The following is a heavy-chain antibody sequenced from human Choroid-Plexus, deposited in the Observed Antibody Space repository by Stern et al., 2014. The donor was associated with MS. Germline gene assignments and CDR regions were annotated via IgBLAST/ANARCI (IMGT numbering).Heavy chain of an antibody. CDR1: GFTLSDHY. V-gene: IGHV3-72*01. D-gene: IGHD6-19*01. CDR2: IRNKANSYTT. Sequence: EVQLVESGGGLVQPGGSLRLSCVASGFTLSDHYMDWVRQAPGKGLEWVGRIRNKANSYTTQYAASVKGRFVISRDDSKNSLYLQMNSLKSEDTAVYYCVRVSGSSGSDFWGQGTLVSVS. CDR3: VRVSGSSGSDF. J-gene: IGHJ4*02.